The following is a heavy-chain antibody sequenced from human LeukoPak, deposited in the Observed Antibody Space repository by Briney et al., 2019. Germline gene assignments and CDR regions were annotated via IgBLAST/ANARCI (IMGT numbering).Heavy chain of an antibody. J-gene: IGHJ3*02. CDR3: ANTRFKNLFDAFDI. D-gene: IGHD1-14*01. Sequence: ASVKISCTASENSFTTSWIGWVRQMPGRGLEWMGFIYPGDSDTRYSPSFQGQVTISADKSISTAYLQWSSLKASDTATYYCANTRFKNLFDAFDIWGQGTMVTVSS. CDR2: IYPGDSDT. V-gene: IGHV5-51*01. CDR1: ENSFTTSW.